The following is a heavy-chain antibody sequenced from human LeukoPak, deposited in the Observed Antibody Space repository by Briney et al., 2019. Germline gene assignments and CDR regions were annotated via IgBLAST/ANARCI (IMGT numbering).Heavy chain of an antibody. CDR3: ARKTCTSTSCLHP. D-gene: IGHD2-2*01. J-gene: IGHJ5*02. Sequence: ASVKVSCKASGYTFINYDINWVRQAAGQGREWMAWMNPNTGKSGYAQRFQGRVTVTRDTSIDTAYMELSNLGSDDTAVYYCARKTCTSTSCLHPWGQGTLVTVSS. CDR1: GYTFINYD. CDR2: MNPNTGKS. V-gene: IGHV1-8*01.